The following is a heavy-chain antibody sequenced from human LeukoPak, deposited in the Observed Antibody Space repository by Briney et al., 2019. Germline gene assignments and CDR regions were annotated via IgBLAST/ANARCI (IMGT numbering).Heavy chain of an antibody. J-gene: IGHJ4*02. CDR2: IGNDGSNK. D-gene: IGHD2-15*01. CDR3: AAHQGYCSGGGCGPY. V-gene: IGHV3-30*02. Sequence: QPGGSLRLSCAASGFTFSTFGMHWVRQAPGKGLEWLAFIGNDGSNKYYVDSVKGRFTISRDNSKNTLYLQMNTLRAEDTAVYHCAAHQGYCSGGGCGPYWGQGTQLTVSS. CDR1: GFTFSTFG.